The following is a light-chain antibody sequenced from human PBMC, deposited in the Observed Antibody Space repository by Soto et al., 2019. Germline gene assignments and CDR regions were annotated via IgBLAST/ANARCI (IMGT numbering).Light chain of an antibody. CDR1: QSITNW. V-gene: IGKV1-5*01. CDR2: DAS. J-gene: IGKJ5*01. Sequence: DIQMTQSPSTLSGSVGDRVTITCRASQSITNWLAWYQQKPGKAPNLLMFDASTLHTGVPSRFSGGGDGTEFTLSISSLQPDDSAIYFCRQYKTYTFGRGTRLEIK. CDR3: RQYKTYT.